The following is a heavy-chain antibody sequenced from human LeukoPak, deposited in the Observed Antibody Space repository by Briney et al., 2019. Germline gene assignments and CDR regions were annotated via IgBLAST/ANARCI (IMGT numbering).Heavy chain of an antibody. D-gene: IGHD2-2*01. Sequence: ASVKVSCKASGYTFTGYYMHWVRQAPGQGLEWMGWINPNSGGTNYAQKFQGRVTMTRDTSISTAYMELSRLRSDDTAVYYCASSVVVPAAIGRAFDIWGQRTMVTVSS. V-gene: IGHV1-2*02. CDR3: ASSVVVPAAIGRAFDI. J-gene: IGHJ3*02. CDR2: INPNSGGT. CDR1: GYTFTGYY.